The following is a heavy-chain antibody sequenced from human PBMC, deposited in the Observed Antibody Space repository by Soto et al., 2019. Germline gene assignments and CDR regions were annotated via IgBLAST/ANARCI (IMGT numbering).Heavy chain of an antibody. V-gene: IGHV1-3*01. Sequence: ASVKVSCKVSGYTLTELSMHWVRQAPGQRLEWMGWINAGNGNTKYSQKFQGRVTSTRDTSASTAYMELSSLRSEDTAVYYCARGLPIVADYWGQGTLVTVSS. D-gene: IGHD3-22*01. J-gene: IGHJ4*02. CDR1: GYTLTELS. CDR2: INAGNGNT. CDR3: ARGLPIVADY.